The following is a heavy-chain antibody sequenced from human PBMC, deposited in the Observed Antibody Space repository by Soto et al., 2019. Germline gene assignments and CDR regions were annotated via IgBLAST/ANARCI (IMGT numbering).Heavy chain of an antibody. V-gene: IGHV1-69*12. CDR1: GGTFSSYA. CDR2: IIPIFGTA. CDR3: AIPLGLPGRYYYGMDV. D-gene: IGHD3-16*01. J-gene: IGHJ6*02. Sequence: QVQLVQSGAEVKKPGSSVKVSCKASGGTFSSYAISWVRQAPGQGLEWMGGIIPIFGTANYAQKFQGRVTITADESTSTAYMELSSLRSEDTAVYFCAIPLGLPGRYYYGMDVWGQGTTVTVSS.